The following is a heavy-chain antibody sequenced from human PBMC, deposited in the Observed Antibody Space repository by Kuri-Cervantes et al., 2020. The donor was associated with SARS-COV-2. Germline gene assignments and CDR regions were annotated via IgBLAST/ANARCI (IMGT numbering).Heavy chain of an antibody. J-gene: IGHJ3*02. CDR3: AKVIYSGGGAFDI. CDR2: VSSYETYK. CDR1: GFAFDTYG. D-gene: IGHD3-16*01. Sequence: LSLTCAASGFAFDTYGMHWVRQAPGKGLEWVAGVSSYETYKYYGDSVKGRLTISRDNSKNTLYLQMNSLRAEDTAVYYCAKVIYSGGGAFDIWGQGTVVTVSS. V-gene: IGHV3-30*18.